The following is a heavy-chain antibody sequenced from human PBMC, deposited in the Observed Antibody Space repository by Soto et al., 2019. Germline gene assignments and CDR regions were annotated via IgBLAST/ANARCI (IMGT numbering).Heavy chain of an antibody. J-gene: IGHJ6*02. V-gene: IGHV3-53*02. D-gene: IGHD1-26*01. CDR3: AKKPPSSIQGWAFGRDV. CDR1: GFSVTTNY. CDR2: TFTGGST. Sequence: EVQLVETGGGLIQPGGSLRLSCLASGFSVTTNYIIWVRQPPGKGLEWVSTTFTGGSTHYADSVKGRLSISRDNSKNTVYLQMNNLRVEDTAVYYCAKKPPSSIQGWAFGRDVWGQGTTVSVSS.